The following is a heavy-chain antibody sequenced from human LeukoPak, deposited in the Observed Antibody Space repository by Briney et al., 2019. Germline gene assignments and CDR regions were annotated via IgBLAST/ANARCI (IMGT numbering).Heavy chain of an antibody. CDR3: ARGGYYDLDV. CDR1: GGSISSYY. J-gene: IGHJ6*03. V-gene: IGHV4-59*01. Sequence: PSETLSLTCTVSGGSISSYYWSWIRQPPGKGLEWIAYIFHSGTTKYNPSLKSRVAISLDTPKSQFSLKLHSVTAADTAVYYCARGGYYDLDVWGRGTTVTVSS. CDR2: IFHSGTT.